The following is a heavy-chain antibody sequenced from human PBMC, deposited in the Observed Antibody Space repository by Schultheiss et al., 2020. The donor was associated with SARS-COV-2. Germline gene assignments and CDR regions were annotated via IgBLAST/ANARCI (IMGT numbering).Heavy chain of an antibody. V-gene: IGHV3-23*01. CDR2: ISGSGGST. CDR1: GFNFSNYA. Sequence: GGSLRLSCAVSGFNFSNYAMSWVRQAPGKGLEWVSAISGSGGSTYYADSVKGRFTISRDNAKNSLYLQMNSLRAEDTAVYYCARDQVDGMDVWGQGTTVTVSS. CDR3: ARDQVDGMDV. D-gene: IGHD2-15*01. J-gene: IGHJ6*02.